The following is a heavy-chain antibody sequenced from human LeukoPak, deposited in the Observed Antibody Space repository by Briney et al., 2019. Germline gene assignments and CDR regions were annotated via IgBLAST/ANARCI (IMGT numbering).Heavy chain of an antibody. D-gene: IGHD4-17*01. V-gene: IGHV4-4*07. Sequence: SETLSLTCTVSGGSISSYYWSWIRQPAGKGLEWIGRIYTSGSTNYNPSLKSRVTISVDTSKNQFSLKLSSVTAADTAVYYCARILRYGEGNYYYGMDVWGKGTTVAVSS. CDR2: IYTSGST. CDR3: ARILRYGEGNYYYGMDV. J-gene: IGHJ6*04. CDR1: GGSISSYY.